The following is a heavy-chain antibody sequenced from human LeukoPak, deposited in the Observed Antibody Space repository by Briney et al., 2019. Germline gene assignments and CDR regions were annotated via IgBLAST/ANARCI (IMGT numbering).Heavy chain of an antibody. D-gene: IGHD3-3*01. Sequence: SVKVSCKASGGTFSSYAISWARQAPGQGLEWMGGIIPIFGTANYAQKFQGRVTITADESTSTAYMELSSLRSEDTAVYYCAGHNFWSGSWFDPWGQGTLVTVSS. CDR2: IIPIFGTA. CDR3: AGHNFWSGSWFDP. J-gene: IGHJ5*02. V-gene: IGHV1-69*13. CDR1: GGTFSSYA.